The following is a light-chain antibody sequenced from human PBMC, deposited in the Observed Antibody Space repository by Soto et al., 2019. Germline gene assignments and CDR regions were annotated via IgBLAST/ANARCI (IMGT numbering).Light chain of an antibody. J-gene: IGKJ1*01. Sequence: EIVLTQSPGTLSLSPGERAAVSCRASQSVSSNYLAWYQQHPGQGPRRLIYGASNAATGIPDRFSGSGSGTDFPPTISRLAPDDFAVYYCPQYGSSRTFGQGTKVDIK. CDR1: QSVSSNY. V-gene: IGKV3-20*01. CDR2: GAS. CDR3: PQYGSSRT.